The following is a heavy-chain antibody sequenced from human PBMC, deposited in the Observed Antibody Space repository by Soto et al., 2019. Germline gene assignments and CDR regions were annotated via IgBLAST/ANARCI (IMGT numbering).Heavy chain of an antibody. D-gene: IGHD3-3*01. CDR3: ARSLNFDFWSGHYDY. V-gene: IGHV3-7*05. Sequence: GGSRRLSCAASGFTFSSYWMSWVRQAPGKGLEWVANIKQDGSEKYYVDSVKGRFTISRDNAKNSLYLQMNSLRAEDTAVYYCARSLNFDFWSGHYDYWGQGTLVTVSS. CDR1: GFTFSSYW. CDR2: IKQDGSEK. J-gene: IGHJ4*02.